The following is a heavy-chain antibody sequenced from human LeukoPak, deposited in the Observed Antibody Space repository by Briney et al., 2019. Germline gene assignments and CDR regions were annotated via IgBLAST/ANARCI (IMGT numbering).Heavy chain of an antibody. J-gene: IGHJ3*02. CDR3: ARGQYPDAFDI. CDR1: GGSISSYY. V-gene: IGHV4-59*01. Sequence: SETLSLTCTVSGGSISSYYWSWIRQPPGKGLEWIGYIYYSGSTNYNPSLKSRVTISVDTSKNRFSLKLSSVTAADTAVYYCARGQYPDAFDIWGQGTMVTVSS. CDR2: IYYSGST. D-gene: IGHD2-2*02.